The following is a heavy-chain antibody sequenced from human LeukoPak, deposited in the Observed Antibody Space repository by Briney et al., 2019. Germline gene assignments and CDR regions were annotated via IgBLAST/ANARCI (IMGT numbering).Heavy chain of an antibody. V-gene: IGHV3-48*04. CDR2: ISSSSSTI. Sequence: GGSLRLSCAASGFTFSSYSMNWVRQAPGKGLEWVSYISSSSSTIYYADSVKGRFTISRDNAKNSLYLQMNSLRAEDTAVYYCARDAAYCSSTSCARVYWGQGTLVTVSS. D-gene: IGHD2-2*01. J-gene: IGHJ4*02. CDR1: GFTFSSYS. CDR3: ARDAAYCSSTSCARVY.